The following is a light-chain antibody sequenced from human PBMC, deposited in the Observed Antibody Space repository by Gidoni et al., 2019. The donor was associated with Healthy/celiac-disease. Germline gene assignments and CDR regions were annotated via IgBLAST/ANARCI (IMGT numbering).Light chain of an antibody. J-gene: IGKJ1*01. CDR2: GAS. Sequence: ASQSVSSNLAWYQQKPGQAPRLLIYGASTRATGIPARFSGSGSGTEFTLTISSLQSEDFAVYYCQQYNNWPPWTFGQGTKVEIK. V-gene: IGKV3-15*01. CDR3: QQYNNWPPWT. CDR1: QSVSSN.